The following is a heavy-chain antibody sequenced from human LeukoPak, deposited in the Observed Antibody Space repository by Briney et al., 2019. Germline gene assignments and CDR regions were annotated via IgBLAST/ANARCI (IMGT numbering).Heavy chain of an antibody. Sequence: SETLSLTCTVSGGSISSYYWSWIRQPPGKGLEWIGYIYYSGSTNYNPSLKSRVAIPVDTSKNQFSLKLSSVTAADTAVYYCARGVPRGDYFDYWGQGTLVTVSS. V-gene: IGHV4-59*08. D-gene: IGHD1-1*01. CDR1: GGSISSYY. J-gene: IGHJ4*02. CDR2: IYYSGST. CDR3: ARGVPRGDYFDY.